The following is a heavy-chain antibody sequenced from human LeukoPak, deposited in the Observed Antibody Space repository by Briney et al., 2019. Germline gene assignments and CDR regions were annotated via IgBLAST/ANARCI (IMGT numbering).Heavy chain of an antibody. D-gene: IGHD1-14*01. CDR2: INHSGST. V-gene: IGHV4-34*01. CDR1: GGSFSGYY. J-gene: IGHJ4*02. Sequence: SETLSLTCAVYGGSFSGYYWSWIRQPPGKGLEWIGEINHSGSTNYNPSLKSRVTISVDTSKNQFSLKLSSVTAADTAVYYCARVPGPDYWGQGTLVAVSS. CDR3: ARVPGPDY.